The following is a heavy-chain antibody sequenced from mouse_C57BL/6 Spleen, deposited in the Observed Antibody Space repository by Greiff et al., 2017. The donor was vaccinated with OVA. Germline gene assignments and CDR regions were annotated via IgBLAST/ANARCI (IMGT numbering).Heavy chain of an antibody. D-gene: IGHD3-2*02. CDR2: IYPGDGDT. J-gene: IGHJ3*01. CDR3: ARSDGAGYVWCAY. Sequence: VQLQQSGPELVKPGASVKISCKASGYAFSSSWMNWVKQRPGKGLEWIGRIYPGDGDTNYNGKFKGKATLTADKSSSTAYMQLSSLTSEDSAVYYCARSDGAGYVWCAYWGQGTRVTVSA. CDR1: GYAFSSSW. V-gene: IGHV1-82*01.